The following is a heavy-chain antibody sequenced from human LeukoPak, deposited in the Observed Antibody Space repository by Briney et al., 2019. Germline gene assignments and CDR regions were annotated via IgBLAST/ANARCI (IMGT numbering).Heavy chain of an antibody. CDR1: GFTFSSYA. CDR2: ISGSGGST. J-gene: IGHJ5*02. Sequence: GGSLRLSCAASGFTFSSYAMSWVRQAPGKGLEWVSAISGSGGSTYYADSVRGRFTISRDNSKNTLYLQMNSLRAEDTAVYYCAKDLIEYYGSGSYDPWGQGTLVTVSS. CDR3: AKDLIEYYGSGSYDP. D-gene: IGHD3-10*01. V-gene: IGHV3-23*01.